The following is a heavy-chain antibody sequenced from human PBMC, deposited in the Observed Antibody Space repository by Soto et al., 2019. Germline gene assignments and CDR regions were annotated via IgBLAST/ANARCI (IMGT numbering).Heavy chain of an antibody. Sequence: PGESLKISCKGSGYSFTSYWIGWVRQMPGKGLEWMGIIYPGDSDTRYSPSSQGQVTISADKSISTAYLQWSSLKASDTAMYYCAKNAAAGTHEFDYWGQGTLVTVSS. V-gene: IGHV5-51*01. CDR2: IYPGDSDT. J-gene: IGHJ4*02. CDR3: AKNAAAGTHEFDY. CDR1: GYSFTSYW. D-gene: IGHD6-13*01.